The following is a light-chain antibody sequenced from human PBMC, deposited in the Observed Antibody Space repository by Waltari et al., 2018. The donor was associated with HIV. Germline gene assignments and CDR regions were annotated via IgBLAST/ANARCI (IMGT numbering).Light chain of an antibody. V-gene: IGLV3-25*03. CDR2: KDI. Sequence: SYKLTQTHSVSVSPGPTARIHCASGARAKKFWTWYRHKPGQSPVLLTYKDIERPSGIPERISGSRSGTGVTLTISGVQAEDEADYYCQSTDHDGTWVFGGGTKLTVL. CDR1: ARAKKF. CDR3: QSTDHDGTWV. J-gene: IGLJ3*02.